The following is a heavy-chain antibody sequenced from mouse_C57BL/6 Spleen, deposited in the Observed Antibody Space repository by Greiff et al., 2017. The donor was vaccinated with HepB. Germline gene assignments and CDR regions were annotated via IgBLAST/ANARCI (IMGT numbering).Heavy chain of an antibody. J-gene: IGHJ1*03. CDR2: ISYSGST. CDR3: ARALITTVVARYWYFDV. D-gene: IGHD1-1*01. V-gene: IGHV3-8*01. Sequence: EVKLMESGPGLAKPSQTLSLTCSVTGYSITSDYWNWIRKFPGNKLEYMGYISYSGSTYYNPSLKSRISITRDTSKNQYYLQLNSVTTEDTATYYCARALITTVVARYWYFDVWGTGTTVTVSS. CDR1: GYSITSDY.